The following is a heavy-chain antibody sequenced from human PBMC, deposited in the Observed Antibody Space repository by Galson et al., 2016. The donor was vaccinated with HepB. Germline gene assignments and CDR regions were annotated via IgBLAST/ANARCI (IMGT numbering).Heavy chain of an antibody. CDR1: GFTFSKIG. CDR3: AKAQMGALGYDSFDI. J-gene: IGHJ3*02. D-gene: IGHD6-25*01. V-gene: IGHV3-30*18. CDR2: ISYDGNNK. Sequence: SLRLSCAASGFTFSKIGMNWVRHAPGKGLEWVAVISYDGNNKYYADSVKGRFTISRDNSKNTLFLQMNSLRVEDTAVYYCAKAQMGALGYDSFDIWGQGTMVTVSS.